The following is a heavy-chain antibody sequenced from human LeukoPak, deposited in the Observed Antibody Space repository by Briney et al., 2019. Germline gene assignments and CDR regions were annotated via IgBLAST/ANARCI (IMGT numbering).Heavy chain of an antibody. Sequence: PGGSLRLSCAASGFTFSSFTMDWVRRAPGKGLEWVSSISSNSDYIYYADSVKGRFTISRDNAKNSLYLQMTSLRAEDTAVYYCARGVGATTNYFDFWGQGALVTVSS. J-gene: IGHJ4*02. CDR3: ARGVGATTNYFDF. CDR1: GFTFSSFT. V-gene: IGHV3-21*01. D-gene: IGHD1-26*01. CDR2: ISSNSDYI.